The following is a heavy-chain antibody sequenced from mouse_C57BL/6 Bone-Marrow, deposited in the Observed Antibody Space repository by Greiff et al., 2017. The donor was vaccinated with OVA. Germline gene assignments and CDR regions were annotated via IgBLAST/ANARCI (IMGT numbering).Heavy chain of an antibody. CDR1: GYTFTDYY. CDR2: INPYNGGP. Sequence: VQLQQSGPVLVKPGASVKMSCKASGYTFTDYYMNWVKQRHGTSLEWIGVINPYNGGPSYNQKFKGKATLTVDKSSSTAYMELNSLTSEDSAVYYCARELRYWYFDVWGTGTTVTVSS. V-gene: IGHV1-19*01. CDR3: ARELRYWYFDV. D-gene: IGHD2-12*01. J-gene: IGHJ1*03.